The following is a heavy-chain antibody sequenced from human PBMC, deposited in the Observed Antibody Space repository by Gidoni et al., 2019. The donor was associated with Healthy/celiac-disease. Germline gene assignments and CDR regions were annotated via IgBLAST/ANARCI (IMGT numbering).Heavy chain of an antibody. J-gene: IGHJ4*02. CDR3: ARSSYSSSWYTGYYFDY. V-gene: IGHV4-39*07. Sequence: QLQLQESGPGLVKPSETLSLTCTVSGGSISSSSYYWGWIRQPPGKGLEWIGSIYYSGSTYYNPSLKSRVTISVDTSKNQFSLKLSSVTAADTAVYYCARSSYSSSWYTGYYFDYWGQGTLDTVSS. CDR1: GGSISSSSYY. D-gene: IGHD6-13*01. CDR2: IYYSGST.